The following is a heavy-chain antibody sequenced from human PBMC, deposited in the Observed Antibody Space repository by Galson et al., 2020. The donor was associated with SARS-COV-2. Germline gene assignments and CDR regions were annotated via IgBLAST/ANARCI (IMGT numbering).Heavy chain of an antibody. CDR2: ISYDGSNK. CDR3: AREGIAAALDAFDI. V-gene: IGHV3-30*04. J-gene: IGHJ3*02. D-gene: IGHD6-13*01. CDR1: GFTFSSYA. Sequence: GESLKISCAASGFTFSSYAMHWVRQAPGKGMAWVAVISYDGSNKYYADSVKGRFTISRDNSKNTLYLQMNSLRAEDTAVYYCAREGIAAALDAFDIWGQGTMVTVSS.